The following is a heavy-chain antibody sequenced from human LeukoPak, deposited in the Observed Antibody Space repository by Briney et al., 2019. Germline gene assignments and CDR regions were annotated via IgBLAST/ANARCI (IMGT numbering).Heavy chain of an antibody. Sequence: ASGKVSCKASGFTFTSSAMQWVRQARGQRLEWIGWIVVGSGNTNYAQKFQERVTITRDMSTSTAYMELSSLRSEDTAVYYCAAGYSSGWYPPQNDYWGQGTLVTVSS. CDR1: GFTFTSSA. J-gene: IGHJ4*02. D-gene: IGHD6-19*01. CDR2: IVVGSGNT. V-gene: IGHV1-58*02. CDR3: AAGYSSGWYPPQNDY.